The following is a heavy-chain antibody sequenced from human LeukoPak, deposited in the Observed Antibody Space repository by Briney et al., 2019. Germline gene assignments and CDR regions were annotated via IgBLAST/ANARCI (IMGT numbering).Heavy chain of an antibody. Sequence: GGSLRLSCTVSGFTFTNAWMTWVRQAPGKGLEWVGRIKSKADGETSEYVAPVKGRFTISRDDSKNMLYLQMNSLKSEDTAVYYCTTGPMLLWSGEIEFYFDHWGQGTLVTVSS. J-gene: IGHJ4*02. CDR1: GFTFTNAW. V-gene: IGHV3-15*01. CDR3: TTGPMLLWSGEIEFYFDH. CDR2: IKSKADGETS. D-gene: IGHD3-10*01.